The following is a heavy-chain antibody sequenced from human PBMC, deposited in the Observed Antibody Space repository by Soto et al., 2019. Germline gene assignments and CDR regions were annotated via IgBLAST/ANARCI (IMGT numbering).Heavy chain of an antibody. V-gene: IGHV3-64D*06. CDR3: VKAHGYDFDY. D-gene: IGHD5-12*01. CDR2: ITSNGGTK. Sequence: WGSLRLCCSASGLTVSSYAMHWVRQAPGKGLEYVSAITSNGGTKVYADSVKGRFTISRDNSNNTLYFQMSSLRAEDTAVYYCVKAHGYDFDYWGQGTLVTVSS. CDR1: GLTVSSYA. J-gene: IGHJ4*02.